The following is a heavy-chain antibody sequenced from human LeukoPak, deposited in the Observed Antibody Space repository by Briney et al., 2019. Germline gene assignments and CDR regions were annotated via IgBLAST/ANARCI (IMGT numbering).Heavy chain of an antibody. CDR2: ISSSSSTI. CDR3: AKSYFTYGSDAFDV. Sequence: GGSLRLSCAASGFTFSSYAMSWVRQAPGKGLEWVSYISSSSSTIYHADSVKGRFTISRDNSKNTLSLQMNSLRDEDTAIYYCAKSYFTYGSDAFDVWGQGTMVTVSS. CDR1: GFTFSSYA. V-gene: IGHV3-48*02. D-gene: IGHD4-17*01. J-gene: IGHJ3*01.